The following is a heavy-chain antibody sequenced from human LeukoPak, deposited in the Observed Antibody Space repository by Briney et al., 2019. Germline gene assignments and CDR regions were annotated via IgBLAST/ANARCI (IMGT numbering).Heavy chain of an antibody. J-gene: IGHJ4*02. D-gene: IGHD3-22*01. CDR1: GFTFDDYA. V-gene: IGHV3-9*01. Sequence: GGSLRLSCAASGFTFDDYAMHWVRHAPGKGLEWVSGISWNSGSIGYADSVKGRFTISRDNAKNSLYLQMNSLRAEDTALYYCAKVRDYYDSSGTFDYWGQGTLVTVSS. CDR2: ISWNSGSI. CDR3: AKVRDYYDSSGTFDY.